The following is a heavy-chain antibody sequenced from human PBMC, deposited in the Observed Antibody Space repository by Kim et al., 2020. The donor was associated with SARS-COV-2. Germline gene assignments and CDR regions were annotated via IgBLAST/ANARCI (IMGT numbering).Heavy chain of an antibody. J-gene: IGHJ4*02. Sequence: GGSLRLSCAASGFTFSSYSMNWVRQAPGKGLEWVSSISSSSSYIYYADSVKGRFTISRDNAKNSLYLQMNSLRAEDTAVYYCARDPGDCSGGSCPWGYWGQGTLVTVSS. V-gene: IGHV3-21*01. D-gene: IGHD2-15*01. CDR3: ARDPGDCSGGSCPWGY. CDR2: ISSSSSYI. CDR1: GFTFSSYS.